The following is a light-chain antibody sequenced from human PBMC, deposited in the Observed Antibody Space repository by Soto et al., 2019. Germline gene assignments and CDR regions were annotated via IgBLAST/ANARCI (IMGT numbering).Light chain of an antibody. Sequence: DIQMTQSPSSLSASVGYRVTITCRASQSIRNFLNWYQQKPGKAPKVLIYAASSLQSGVPSRFSGSGSGTDFNLTISSLQPEDSATYYCQQSYSTPTFGQGTKV. J-gene: IGKJ1*01. CDR3: QQSYSTPT. CDR2: AAS. V-gene: IGKV1-39*01. CDR1: QSIRNF.